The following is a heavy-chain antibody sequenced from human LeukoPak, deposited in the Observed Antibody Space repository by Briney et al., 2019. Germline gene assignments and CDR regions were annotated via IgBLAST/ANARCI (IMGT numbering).Heavy chain of an antibody. V-gene: IGHV4-61*02. D-gene: IGHD2-2*01. CDR3: ARAVYCSSTSCYDGAWFDP. CDR1: GGSISSGSYY. CDR2: IYTSGST. Sequence: LSETLSLTCTVSGGSISSGSYYWSWIRQPAAKGLEWIGRIYTSGSTNYNPSLNSRVTISVDTSKNQFSLKLSSVTAADTAVYYCARAVYCSSTSCYDGAWFDPWGQGTLVTVSS. J-gene: IGHJ5*02.